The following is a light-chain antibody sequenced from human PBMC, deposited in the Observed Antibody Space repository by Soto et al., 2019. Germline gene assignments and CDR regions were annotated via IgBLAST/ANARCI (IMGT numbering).Light chain of an antibody. CDR3: QHYDSYSED. CDR1: QSISNW. CDR2: HAS. V-gene: IGKV1-5*01. J-gene: IGKJ1*01. Sequence: DIQRTHSPSTLPASVGDRVTVTCRASQSISNWLAWYQQKPGTAPKLLIDHASTLESGVPPRFSGSGSGTELALDVISVQPNDFATGCCQHYDSYSEDFGQGTKM.